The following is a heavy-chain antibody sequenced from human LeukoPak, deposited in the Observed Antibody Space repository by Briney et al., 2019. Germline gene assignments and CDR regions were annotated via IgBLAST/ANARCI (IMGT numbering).Heavy chain of an antibody. D-gene: IGHD2-2*01. Sequence: PGGSLRLSCAVSGFTVSSNYMSWVRQAPGKGLEWVSAISGSGGSTYYADSVKGRFTISRDNSKNTLYLQMNSLRAEDTAVYYCAKDRFGCGSTSCYSLDYWGQGTLVTVSS. CDR3: AKDRFGCGSTSCYSLDY. CDR2: ISGSGGST. V-gene: IGHV3-23*01. CDR1: GFTVSSNY. J-gene: IGHJ4*02.